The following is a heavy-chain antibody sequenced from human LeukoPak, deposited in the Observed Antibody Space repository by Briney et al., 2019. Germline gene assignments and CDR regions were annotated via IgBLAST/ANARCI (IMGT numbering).Heavy chain of an antibody. D-gene: IGHD3-10*01. Sequence: SETLSLTCSASGGSIINSGYYWGWIRQPPGKGLEWIGSVYYSGTTYYNPSLKNRVTTSVDTSRNQFYVKLTPVTAADTAVYFCARNARQYYSGLGSYYNLPFDPWGQGILVTVSS. CDR3: ARNARQYYSGLGSYYNLPFDP. J-gene: IGHJ5*02. V-gene: IGHV4-39*01. CDR2: VYYSGTT. CDR1: GGSIINSGYY.